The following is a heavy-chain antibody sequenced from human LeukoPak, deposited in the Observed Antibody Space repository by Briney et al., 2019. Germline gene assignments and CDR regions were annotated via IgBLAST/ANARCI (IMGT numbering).Heavy chain of an antibody. D-gene: IGHD2-2*02. CDR3: ASRGLGYCSSTSCYTGGYLFDY. V-gene: IGHV1-69*01. Sequence: ASVKASCKASGGTFSSYAISWVRQAPGQGLEWMGGIIPIFGTANYAQKFQGRVTITADESTSTAYMELSSLRSEDTAVYYCASRGLGYCSSTSCYTGGYLFDYWGQGTLVTVSS. CDR2: IIPIFGTA. J-gene: IGHJ4*02. CDR1: GGTFSSYA.